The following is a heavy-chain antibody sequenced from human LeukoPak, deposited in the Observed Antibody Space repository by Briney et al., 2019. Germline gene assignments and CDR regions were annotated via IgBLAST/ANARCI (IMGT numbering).Heavy chain of an antibody. CDR3: ARTNPGYNFDY. D-gene: IGHD5-18*01. V-gene: IGHV3-33*01. Sequence: PGGSLRLSCAASGFTFSNYGMHWVRLAPGKGLEWVAVIWHDGSNKYYADSVKGRFTISRDNSKNTLYLQMNSLRAEDTAVYYCARTNPGYNFDYWGQGTLVTVSS. CDR1: GFTFSNYG. CDR2: IWHDGSNK. J-gene: IGHJ4*02.